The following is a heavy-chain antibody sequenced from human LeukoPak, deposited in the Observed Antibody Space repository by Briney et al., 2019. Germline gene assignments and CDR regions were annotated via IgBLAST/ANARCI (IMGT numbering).Heavy chain of an antibody. CDR3: ARGMIVVSSSLDY. CDR1: GSTFSDYY. V-gene: IGHV3-11*01. Sequence: GGSLRLSCAASGSTFSDYYMSWIRQAPGKGLEWVSYISSSGSTIYYADSVKGRFTISRDNAKNSLYLQMNSLRAEDTAVYYCARGMIVVSSSLDYWGQGTLVTVSS. CDR2: ISSSGSTI. J-gene: IGHJ4*02. D-gene: IGHD3-22*01.